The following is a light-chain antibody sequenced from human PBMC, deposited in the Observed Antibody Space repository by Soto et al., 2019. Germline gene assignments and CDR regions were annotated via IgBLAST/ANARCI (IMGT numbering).Light chain of an antibody. CDR3: QQYNYWPPLT. Sequence: EVVMMQSPATLSVSPGERATLSCRASQSVSSNLAWYQQKPGQAPRLLIYDASTRATGIPARFSGSGSGTDFTLNISSLQSEDFAVYYCQQYNYWPPLTFGGGTKVDIK. CDR2: DAS. CDR1: QSVSSN. V-gene: IGKV3-15*01. J-gene: IGKJ4*01.